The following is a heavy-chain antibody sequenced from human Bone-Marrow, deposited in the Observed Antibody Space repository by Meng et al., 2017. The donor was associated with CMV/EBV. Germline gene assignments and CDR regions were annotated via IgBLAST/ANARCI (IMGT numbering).Heavy chain of an antibody. CDR1: GGTFNNYA. Sequence: SVKVSCKASGGTFNNYAITWVRQAPGQGLEWMGIIIPILAKADYAQRFQGRVTLSTDESTTTAYRQLNSLRYDDTAVYFCARGEGGNAIWFGGYYYGMDVWGQGTTVTVSS. CDR3: ARGEGGNAIWFGGYYYGMDV. J-gene: IGHJ6*01. V-gene: IGHV1-69*11. CDR2: IIPILAKA. D-gene: IGHD3-10*01.